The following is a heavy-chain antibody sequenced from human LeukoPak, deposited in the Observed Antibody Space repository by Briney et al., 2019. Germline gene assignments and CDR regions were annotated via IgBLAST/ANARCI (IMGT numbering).Heavy chain of an antibody. D-gene: IGHD3-10*01. CDR2: IYSSGGP. Sequence: GGSLRLSCAASGFTVSGHYMSSVRQAPGKGLEWVSIIYSSGGPHYADSVKGRFTISRDNSKNMVYLQMNSLRAEDTAVYYCATLRDFYYMDVWGKGTTVTVSS. CDR3: ATLRDFYYMDV. J-gene: IGHJ6*03. CDR1: GFTVSGHY. V-gene: IGHV3-53*01.